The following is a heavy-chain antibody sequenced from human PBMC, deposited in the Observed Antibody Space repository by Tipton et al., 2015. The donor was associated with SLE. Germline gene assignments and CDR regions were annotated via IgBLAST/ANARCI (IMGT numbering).Heavy chain of an antibody. CDR2: INHSGST. Sequence: TLSLTCAVYGGSFSVYYWSWLRQPPGKGLEWIGEINHSGSTNYNPSLESRVTLSVDTSKNQLSLNLTSVTAADTAAYYCATLEAGTGGYWGQGTLVTVSS. D-gene: IGHD6-13*01. V-gene: IGHV4-34*01. CDR1: GGSFSVYY. CDR3: ATLEAGTGGY. J-gene: IGHJ4*02.